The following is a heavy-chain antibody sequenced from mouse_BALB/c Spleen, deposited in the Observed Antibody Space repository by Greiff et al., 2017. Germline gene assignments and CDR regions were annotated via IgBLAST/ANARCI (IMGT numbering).Heavy chain of an antibody. CDR1: GYSITSDYA. D-gene: IGHD1-2*01. Sequence: EVQLQESGPGLVEPSQSLSLTCTVTGYSITSDYAWNWIRQFPGNKLEWMGYISYSGSTSYNPSLKSRISITRDTSKNQFFLQLNSVTTEDTATYYCARGFITTATLDYWGQGTTLTVSS. V-gene: IGHV3-2*02. J-gene: IGHJ2*01. CDR2: ISYSGST. CDR3: ARGFITTATLDY.